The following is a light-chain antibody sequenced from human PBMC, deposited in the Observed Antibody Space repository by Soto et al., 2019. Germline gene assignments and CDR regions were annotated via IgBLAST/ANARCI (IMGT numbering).Light chain of an antibody. CDR2: GAS. J-gene: IGKJ5*01. V-gene: IGKV3-15*01. CDR3: QQYNNWPRIT. Sequence: EIVMTQSPGTLSLSPGERATLSCRASQSVSSRLAWYQQKPGQAPRLLIYGASTRATGIPARFSGSGSGTEFTLTISSLQSEDFAVYYCQQYNNWPRITFGQGTRLEIK. CDR1: QSVSSR.